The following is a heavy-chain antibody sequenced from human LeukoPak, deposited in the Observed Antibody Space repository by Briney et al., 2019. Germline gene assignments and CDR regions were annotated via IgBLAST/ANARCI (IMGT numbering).Heavy chain of an antibody. CDR2: ISGSGGST. D-gene: IGHD6-13*01. Sequence: GGSVRLSCAASGFTFTSYAMSWARQAPGKGLEWVSAISGSGGSTYHTDSVKGRFTISRDNSKNTLYLQMNSLRAEDTAVYDCAKDRQQLAFDCWGQGTLVTVSS. CDR1: GFTFTSYA. V-gene: IGHV3-23*01. CDR3: AKDRQQLAFDC. J-gene: IGHJ4*02.